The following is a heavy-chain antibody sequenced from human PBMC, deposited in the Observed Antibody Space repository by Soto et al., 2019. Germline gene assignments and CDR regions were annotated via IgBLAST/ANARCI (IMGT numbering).Heavy chain of an antibody. CDR1: GFTVTNLY. CDR2: ISSGGST. Sequence: EVQLVESGGGLVRPGGSLRLSCAASGFTVTNLYMTWVRPAPGKGLEWVSVISSGGSTYYADSVKGRFTISRDNSKNTLYLEMNSLRAGDTAVYYCARDTFGGAYAFCHGGQGTLVTVSS. CDR3: ARDTFGGAYAFCH. D-gene: IGHD3-3*01. V-gene: IGHV3-66*01. J-gene: IGHJ4*02.